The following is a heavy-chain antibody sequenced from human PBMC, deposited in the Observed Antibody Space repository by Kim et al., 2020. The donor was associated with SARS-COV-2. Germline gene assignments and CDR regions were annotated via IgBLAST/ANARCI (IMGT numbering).Heavy chain of an antibody. V-gene: IGHV4-34*01. D-gene: IGHD4-17*01. CDR3: ARGLTVWLTLDFDY. J-gene: IGHJ4*02. Sequence: NPSLKSRVTISVDTSKNPFSLKLSSVTAADTAVYYCARGLTVWLTLDFDYWGQGTLVTVSS.